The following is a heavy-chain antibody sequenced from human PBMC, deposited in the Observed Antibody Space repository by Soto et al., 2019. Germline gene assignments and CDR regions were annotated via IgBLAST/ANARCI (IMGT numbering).Heavy chain of an antibody. CDR1: GFTFSSNG. Sequence: QVQLVESGGGVVQPGRSLRLSCAASGFTFSSNGMHWVRQAPGKGLEWVAVISYDGSNKYYADSVKGRFTISRDNSKNTLYLQMNSLRAEDTAVYYCAKDSCSGGSCYSVNGFDYWGQGTLVTVSS. J-gene: IGHJ4*02. CDR3: AKDSCSGGSCYSVNGFDY. V-gene: IGHV3-30*18. CDR2: ISYDGSNK. D-gene: IGHD2-15*01.